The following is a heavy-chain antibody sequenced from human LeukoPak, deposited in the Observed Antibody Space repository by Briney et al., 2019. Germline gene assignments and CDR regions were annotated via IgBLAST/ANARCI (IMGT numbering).Heavy chain of an antibody. D-gene: IGHD1-26*01. J-gene: IGHJ4*02. CDR3: ARDRGIVGATDY. CDR2: ISYDGSNK. V-gene: IGHV3-30*19. CDR1: GFTFSSYG. Sequence: GGSLRLSCAVSGFTFSSYGMHWVRQAPGKGLEWVAVISYDGSNKYYADSVKGRFTISRDNSKNTLYLQMNSLRAEDTAVYYCARDRGIVGATDYWGQGTLVTVSS.